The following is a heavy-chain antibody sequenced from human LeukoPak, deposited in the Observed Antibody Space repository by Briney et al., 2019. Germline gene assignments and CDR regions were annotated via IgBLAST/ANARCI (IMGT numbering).Heavy chain of an antibody. CDR2: ISAYNGNT. CDR1: GYTFTSYG. D-gene: IGHD5-18*01. Sequence: ASVKVSCKASGYTFTSYGITWVRQAPGQGLEWMGWISAYNGNTNYAQKLQGRVTMTRDTSISTAYMELSRLRSDDTAVYYCARDSIQLWLPHYYYYMDVWGKGTTVTVSS. J-gene: IGHJ6*03. V-gene: IGHV1-18*01. CDR3: ARDSIQLWLPHYYYYMDV.